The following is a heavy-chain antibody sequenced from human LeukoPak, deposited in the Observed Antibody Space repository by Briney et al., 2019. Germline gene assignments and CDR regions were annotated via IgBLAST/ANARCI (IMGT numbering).Heavy chain of an antibody. CDR3: ARGGTELRYFDWAQYYFDY. CDR1: GGSFSGYY. CDR2: INHSGST. J-gene: IGHJ4*02. V-gene: IGHV4-34*01. Sequence: SETLSLTCAVYGGSFSGYYWSWIRQPPGKGLEWIGEINHSGSTNYNPSLKSRVTISVETSKNQFSLKLSSVTAADTAVYYCARGGTELRYFDWAQYYFDYWGQGTLVTVSS. D-gene: IGHD3-9*01.